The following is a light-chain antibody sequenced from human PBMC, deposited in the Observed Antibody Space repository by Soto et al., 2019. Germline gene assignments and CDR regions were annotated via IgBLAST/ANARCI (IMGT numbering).Light chain of an antibody. Sequence: QSVLTQPPSASGTPGQRVTISCSGSTSNIGSNYVYWYQQVPGTAPKLLIYRHDQRPSGVPDRFSGSRSGTSASLAISGLRSEDEADYYCASWDDSLSGGVFGGGTQLTVL. V-gene: IGLV1-47*01. CDR3: ASWDDSLSGGV. CDR1: TSNIGSNY. CDR2: RHD. J-gene: IGLJ3*02.